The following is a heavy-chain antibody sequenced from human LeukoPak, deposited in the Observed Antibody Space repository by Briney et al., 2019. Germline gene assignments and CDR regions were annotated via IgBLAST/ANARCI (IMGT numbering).Heavy chain of an antibody. J-gene: IGHJ5*02. Sequence: ASETLSLTCTVSGGSISSYYWSWIRQPPGKGLEWIGDIYYSGYTNYNPSLKSRVTISVDTSKNQFSLKLRSVTAADTAVYYCARDGYYYGSGSYNWFDPWGQGTLVTVSS. CDR1: GGSISSYY. CDR2: IYYSGYT. D-gene: IGHD3-10*01. CDR3: ARDGYYYGSGSYNWFDP. V-gene: IGHV4-59*01.